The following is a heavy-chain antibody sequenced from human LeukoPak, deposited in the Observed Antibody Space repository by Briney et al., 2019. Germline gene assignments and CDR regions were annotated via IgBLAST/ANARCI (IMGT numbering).Heavy chain of an antibody. CDR3: ARDAGQLLSYYYYYMDV. D-gene: IGHD2-2*01. CDR1: GFTFDDYG. Sequence: GGSLRLSCAASGFTFDDYGMSWVRQAPGKGLEWVSGINWNGGSTGYADSVKGRFTISRDNAENSLYLQMNSLRAEDTALYYCARDAGQLLSYYYYYMDVWGKGTTVTVSS. CDR2: INWNGGST. J-gene: IGHJ6*03. V-gene: IGHV3-20*04.